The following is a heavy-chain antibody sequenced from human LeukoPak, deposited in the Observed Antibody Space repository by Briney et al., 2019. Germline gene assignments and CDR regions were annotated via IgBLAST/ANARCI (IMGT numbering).Heavy chain of an antibody. CDR1: GFTFSSYS. CDR3: ARDWDYGNKYYYYGMDV. V-gene: IGHV3-21*01. CDR2: ISSSSSYI. J-gene: IGHJ6*02. D-gene: IGHD4-17*01. Sequence: PGGSLRLSCAASGFTFSSYSMNWVRQAPGKGLEWVSSISSSSSYIYYADSVKGRFTISRDNAKNSLYLQMNSLRAEDTAVYYCARDWDYGNKYYYYGMDVWGQGTTVTVSS.